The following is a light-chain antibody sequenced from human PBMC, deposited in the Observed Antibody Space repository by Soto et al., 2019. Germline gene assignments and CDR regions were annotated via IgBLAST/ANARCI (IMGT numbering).Light chain of an antibody. Sequence: EIVLTQSPDTLSLSPGERATLSCRASKSFSHSYFAWYQQKPGQAPRLLIYGASSRATGIADRFSGSGSGLYFSLTISRLEPEDFVLYCCQQYGSSSRAFGQGNKEEIK. V-gene: IGKV3-20*01. CDR3: QQYGSSSRA. J-gene: IGKJ1*01. CDR2: GAS. CDR1: KSFSHSY.